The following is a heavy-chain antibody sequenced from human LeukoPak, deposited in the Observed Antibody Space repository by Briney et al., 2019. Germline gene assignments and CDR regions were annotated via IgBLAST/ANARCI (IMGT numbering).Heavy chain of an antibody. D-gene: IGHD6-13*01. CDR3: ARAAQMYSSSWYYFDY. V-gene: IGHV3-20*04. J-gene: IGHJ4*02. Sequence: GGSLRLSCAASGFTFDDYGMSWVRQAPGKGLEWVSGINWNGGSTGYADSVKGRFTISRDNAKNSLYLQMNSLRAEDTALYYCARAAQMYSSSWYYFDYWGQGTLVTVSS. CDR2: INWNGGST. CDR1: GFTFDDYG.